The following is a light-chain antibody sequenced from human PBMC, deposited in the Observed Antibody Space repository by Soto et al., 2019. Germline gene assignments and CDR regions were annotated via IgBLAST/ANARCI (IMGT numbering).Light chain of an antibody. CDR1: QSVSSN. J-gene: IGKJ5*01. CDR3: QQRNIWPPVT. Sequence: EIEMTQSPATLSLSPGERATLYCWASQSVSSNLAWYQQKPGQAPRLLIYGASTRVTGVPARFSGSGSGTEFTLTISRLEPEDFAVYYCQQRNIWPPVTFGQGTRLEIK. CDR2: GAS. V-gene: IGKV3-15*01.